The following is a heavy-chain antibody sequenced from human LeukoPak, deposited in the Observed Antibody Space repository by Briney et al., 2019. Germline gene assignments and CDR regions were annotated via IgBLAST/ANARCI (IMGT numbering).Heavy chain of an antibody. V-gene: IGHV3-66*01. J-gene: IGHJ4*02. Sequence: GGSLRLSCAASGITVSSNDMSWVSQAPGKGLEWVSVIYSGGSTYYADSVKGRFTISRDISKNTLYLQMNSLRAEDTAVYYCAIGPTVQEDLDYWGQGTLVTVSS. CDR1: GITVSSND. CDR3: AIGPTVQEDLDY. CDR2: IYSGGST.